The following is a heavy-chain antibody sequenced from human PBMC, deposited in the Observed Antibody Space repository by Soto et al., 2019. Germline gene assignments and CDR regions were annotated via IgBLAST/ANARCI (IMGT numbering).Heavy chain of an antibody. Sequence: GGSLRLSCAASGFTFSSYSMNWVRQAPGKGLEWVSYISSSSSTIYYADSVKGRFTISRDNAKNSLYLQMNSLRDEDTAVYYCARGEQVGATLYYYYGMDVWGQGTTVTVSS. CDR2: ISSSSSTI. CDR1: GFTFSSYS. J-gene: IGHJ6*02. V-gene: IGHV3-48*02. D-gene: IGHD1-26*01. CDR3: ARGEQVGATLYYYYGMDV.